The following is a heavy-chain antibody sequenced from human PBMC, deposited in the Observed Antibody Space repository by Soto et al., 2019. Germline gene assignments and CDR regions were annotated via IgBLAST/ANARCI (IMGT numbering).Heavy chain of an antibody. CDR3: ARDMTGADV. CDR1: GFTFSTYA. Sequence: PGGSLRLSCAASGFTFSTYAMSWVRQVPGKGLEWVSFISGTSSYISYADSVKGRFTISRDNAKNLLFLQMNSLRAEDTAVYYCARDMTGADVWGQGTLVTVSS. V-gene: IGHV3-21*01. CDR2: ISGTSSYI. D-gene: IGHD1-26*01. J-gene: IGHJ4*02.